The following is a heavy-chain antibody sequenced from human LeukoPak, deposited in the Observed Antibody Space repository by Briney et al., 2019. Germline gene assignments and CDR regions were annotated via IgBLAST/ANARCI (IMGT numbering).Heavy chain of an antibody. CDR2: ISFDGRNK. CDR1: GFTVNTFA. D-gene: IGHD7-27*01. CDR3: ARGLTGDHPYYFDY. J-gene: IGHJ4*02. V-gene: IGHV3-30*04. Sequence: PGGSLRLSCAASGFTVNTFALHWVRQAPGKGLEWVALISFDGRNKYYADSVKGRFTISRDNSKNTVYLQMNSLRAEDTAVYYCARGLTGDHPYYFDYWGQGTLVTVSS.